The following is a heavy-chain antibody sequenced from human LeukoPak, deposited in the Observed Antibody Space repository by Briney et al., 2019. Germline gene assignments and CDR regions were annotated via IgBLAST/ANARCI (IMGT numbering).Heavy chain of an antibody. CDR2: VYYSGST. D-gene: IGHD6-13*01. Sequence: PSETLSLTCTVSGDSITSYYWSWIRQPPGKGLEWIGYVYYSGSTSYNPSLKSRVTISVDTPKNQFSLRLSSVTAADTALYYCARKGSNWSTQFDYWGQGTLVTVSS. CDR1: GDSITSYY. J-gene: IGHJ4*02. CDR3: ARKGSNWSTQFDY. V-gene: IGHV4-59*08.